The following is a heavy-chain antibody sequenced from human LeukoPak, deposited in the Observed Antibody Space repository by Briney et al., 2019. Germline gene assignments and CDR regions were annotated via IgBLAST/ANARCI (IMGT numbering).Heavy chain of an antibody. Sequence: SETLSLTCTVSGGSISSGSYYWSWIRQPAGKGPEWIGRIYTSGSTNYNPSLKSRVTISVDTSKNQFSLKLSSVTAADTAVYYCARIYDILTGQYYFDYWGQGTLVTVSS. CDR1: GGSISSGSYY. V-gene: IGHV4-61*02. CDR3: ARIYDILTGQYYFDY. CDR2: IYTSGST. D-gene: IGHD3-9*01. J-gene: IGHJ4*02.